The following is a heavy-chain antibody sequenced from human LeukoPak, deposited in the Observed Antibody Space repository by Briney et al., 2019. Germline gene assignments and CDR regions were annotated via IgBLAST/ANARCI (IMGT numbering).Heavy chain of an antibody. CDR3: ARARFDY. V-gene: IGHV4-38-2*01. CDR2: MSYSGTT. Sequence: PSETLSLTCAVSGYSISSDNYWGWIRQPPGKGLEWIGTMSYSGTTYYNPSLKSRVTISLDASKNQFSLKLSSVTAADTAVYYCARARFDYWGQGTLVTVSS. J-gene: IGHJ4*02. D-gene: IGHD6-6*01. CDR1: GYSISSDNY.